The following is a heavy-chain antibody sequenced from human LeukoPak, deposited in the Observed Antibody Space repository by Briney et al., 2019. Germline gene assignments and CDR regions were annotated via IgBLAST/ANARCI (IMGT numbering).Heavy chain of an antibody. D-gene: IGHD2-2*01. J-gene: IGHJ6*03. CDR3: ARQVSDIVVVPAANYYYYYMDV. V-gene: IGHV1-69*04. Sequence: SVKVSCKASGGTFSSYAISWVRQAPGQGLEWMGRIIPILGIANYAQKFQGRVTITADKSTSTAYMELSSLRSEDTAVYYCARQVSDIVVVPAANYYYYYMDVWGKGTTVTVSS. CDR1: GGTFSSYA. CDR2: IIPILGIA.